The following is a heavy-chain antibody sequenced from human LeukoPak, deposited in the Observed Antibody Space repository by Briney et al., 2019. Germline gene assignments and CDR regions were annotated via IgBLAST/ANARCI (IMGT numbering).Heavy chain of an antibody. CDR3: ARLLSLPPDGFDI. CDR2: IYPGDSDT. D-gene: IGHD3-10*01. Sequence: LGESLKISCKGSGYSFTTYWIGWVRQMPGKGLEWMGIIYPGDSDTRYSPSFQGQVTISADKSISTAYVQWSSLKASDTAMYYCARLLSLPPDGFDIWGQGTMVTVSS. CDR1: GYSFTTYW. J-gene: IGHJ3*02. V-gene: IGHV5-51*01.